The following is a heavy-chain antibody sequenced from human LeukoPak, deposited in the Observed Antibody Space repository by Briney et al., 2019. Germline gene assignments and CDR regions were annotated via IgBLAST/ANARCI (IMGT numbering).Heavy chain of an antibody. D-gene: IGHD3-16*02. Sequence: PGGSLRLSCAASGFTFSSYWMSWVRQAPGKGLEWVANIKQDGSEKYYVDSVKGRFTISRDNAKNSLYLQMNSLRAEDTAVYYCARDGNDYVWGSYRSGYYFDYWGQGTLVTVSS. CDR3: ARDGNDYVWGSYRSGYYFDY. J-gene: IGHJ4*02. V-gene: IGHV3-7*01. CDR2: IKQDGSEK. CDR1: GFTFSSYW.